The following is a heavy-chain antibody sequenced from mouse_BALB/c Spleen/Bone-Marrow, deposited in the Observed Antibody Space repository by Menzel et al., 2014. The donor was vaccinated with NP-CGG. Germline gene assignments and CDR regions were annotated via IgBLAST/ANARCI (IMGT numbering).Heavy chain of an antibody. V-gene: IGHV2-5*01. CDR1: GFSLTSYG. CDR3: ARYDRYYFDY. Sequence: VQVVESGPGLVQPSQSLSITCTVSGFSLTSYGLHWVRRSPGKGLEWLGVIWRGGSTDYNAAFMSRLSITKDNSKSQVFFKMNSLQADDTAIYYCARYDRYYFDYWGQGTTLTVSS. D-gene: IGHD2-14*01. J-gene: IGHJ2*01. CDR2: IWRGGST.